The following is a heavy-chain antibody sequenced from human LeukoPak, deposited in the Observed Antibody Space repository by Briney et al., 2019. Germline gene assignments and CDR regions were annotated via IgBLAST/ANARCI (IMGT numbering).Heavy chain of an antibody. CDR1: GFTFSSYS. D-gene: IGHD3-22*01. CDR2: ISSSSSYI. CDR3: AREDGYYYDSSGYSFDY. J-gene: IGHJ4*02. V-gene: IGHV3-21*01. Sequence: GGSLRLSCAVSGFTFSSYSMSWVRQAPGKGLEWVSSISSSSSYIYYADSVKGRFTISRDNAKNSLYLQMNSLRAEDTAVYYCAREDGYYYDSSGYSFDYWGQGTLVTVSS.